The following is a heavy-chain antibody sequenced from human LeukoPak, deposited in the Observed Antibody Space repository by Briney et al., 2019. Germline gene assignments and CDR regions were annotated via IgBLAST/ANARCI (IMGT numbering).Heavy chain of an antibody. V-gene: IGHV4-61*05. CDR3: ARPWHDSSIVGFDP. CDR1: GGSISSSSYY. D-gene: IGHD4-11*01. CDR2: IYSSGST. J-gene: IGHJ5*02. Sequence: SETLSLTCTVSGGSISSSSYYWGWIRQPPGKGLEWIGYIYSSGSTNYNPSLKSRVTISVDTSKNQFSLKLSSVTAADTAVYYCARPWHDSSIVGFDPWGQGTLVTVS.